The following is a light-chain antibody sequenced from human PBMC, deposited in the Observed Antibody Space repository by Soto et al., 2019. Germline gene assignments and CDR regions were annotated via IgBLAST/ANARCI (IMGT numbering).Light chain of an antibody. J-gene: IGKJ4*01. CDR2: AAS. Sequence: QSPGTLPLCPGGRATLSCGASRSVSCYLAWYQQKPGQAPRLLIYAASNRATGIPAGFSGSGSGTDFTLTITSRGPEPEAVYDCHLQKIWLPQLSFAAGTRLEI. CDR3: HLQKIWLPQLS. V-gene: IGKV3-11*01. CDR1: RSVSCY.